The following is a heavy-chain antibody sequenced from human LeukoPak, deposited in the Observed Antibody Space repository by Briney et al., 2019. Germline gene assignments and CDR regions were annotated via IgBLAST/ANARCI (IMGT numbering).Heavy chain of an antibody. J-gene: IGHJ5*02. CDR2: INPNSGGT. CDR1: GYTFTGYY. D-gene: IGHD2-15*01. Sequence: EPSVKVSYRASGYTFTGYYMHWVRQAPGQGLEWMVWINPNSGGTNYAQKFQGRVTMTRDTSISTAYMELSRLRSDDTAVYYCARGSCSGGSCYSRWFDPWGQGTLVTVSS. V-gene: IGHV1-2*02. CDR3: ARGSCSGGSCYSRWFDP.